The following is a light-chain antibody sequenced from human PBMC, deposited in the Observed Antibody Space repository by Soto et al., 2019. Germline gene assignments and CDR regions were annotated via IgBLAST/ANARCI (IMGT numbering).Light chain of an antibody. CDR1: QSIRSY. CDR3: QQYNSYWT. J-gene: IGKJ1*01. V-gene: IGKV1-5*01. CDR2: DAS. Sequence: DIQMTQSPSSLSASVGYRVTIGCRASQSIRSYLNWYQQKPGKAPKLLIYDASSLESGVPSRLSGSGSGTDFTLTISSMKPDDFATYYCQQYNSYWTFGQGTKVDI.